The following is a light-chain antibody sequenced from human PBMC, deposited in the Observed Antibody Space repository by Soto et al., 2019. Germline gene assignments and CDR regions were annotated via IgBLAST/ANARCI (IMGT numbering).Light chain of an antibody. CDR2: EVS. CDR3: SSYTTNNTLI. Sequence: QSALTQPASVSGSPGQSITFSCTGASSDVGGYDFVSWYQQHPGKAPKVMIFEVSNRPSGVSNRFSGSKSGNTASLTISGVQSEDEADYYCSSYTTNNTLIFGGGTKLTVL. J-gene: IGLJ2*01. V-gene: IGLV2-14*01. CDR1: SSDVGGYDF.